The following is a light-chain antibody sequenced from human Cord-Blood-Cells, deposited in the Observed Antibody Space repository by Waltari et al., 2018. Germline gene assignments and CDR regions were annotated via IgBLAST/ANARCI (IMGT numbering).Light chain of an antibody. CDR2: GAS. Sequence: EIVMTQSPATLSVSPGDRANLSCRASQSVSSNLAWYQQKPGQAPRLLIYGASTRATGIPARFSGSGSGTEFTLTISSLQSEDFAVYYCQQYNNWPPRTFGQGTKVEIK. V-gene: IGKV3-15*01. J-gene: IGKJ1*01. CDR3: QQYNNWPPRT. CDR1: QSVSSN.